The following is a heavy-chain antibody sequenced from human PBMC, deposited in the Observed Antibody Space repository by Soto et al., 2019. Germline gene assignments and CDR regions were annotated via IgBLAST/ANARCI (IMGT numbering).Heavy chain of an antibody. D-gene: IGHD3-10*01. V-gene: IGHV1-18*01. J-gene: IGHJ6*02. CDR2: ISAYNYNT. CDR1: GYTFTSYG. Sequence: ASVKVSCKASGYTFTSYGLSWVRQAPGQGLEWMGRISAYNYNTNYAQKFQGWVTMTRDTSISTAYMELSRLRSDDTAVYYCAGQPTAGSYYDLGSYYYYYAMDVWGQGTTVTVSS. CDR3: AGQPTAGSYYDLGSYYYYYAMDV.